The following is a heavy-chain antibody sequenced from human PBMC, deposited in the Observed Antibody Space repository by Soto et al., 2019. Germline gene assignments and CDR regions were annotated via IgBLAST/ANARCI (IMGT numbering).Heavy chain of an antibody. V-gene: IGHV3-23*01. D-gene: IGHD5-12*01. CDR3: AKDLGWSGYNDDYFDY. Sequence: PGGSLRLSCAASGFTFSSYAMSWVRQAPGKGLEWVSAISGGGGSTYYADSVKGRFTISRDNSKNTLYLQMNSLRAEDTAVYYCAKDLGWSGYNDDYFDYWGQGTLVTVSS. CDR1: GFTFSSYA. CDR2: ISGGGGST. J-gene: IGHJ4*02.